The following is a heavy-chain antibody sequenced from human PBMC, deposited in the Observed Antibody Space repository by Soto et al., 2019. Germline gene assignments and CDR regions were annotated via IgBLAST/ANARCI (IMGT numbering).Heavy chain of an antibody. CDR1: GYTFTSYG. Sequence: ASVKVSCKASGYTFTSYGISWVRQAPGQGLEWMGWISAYNGNTNYAQKLQGRATMTTDTSTSTAYMELRSLRSDDTAVYYCVVAAQPYYFDYWGQGTLVTVSS. CDR3: VVAAQPYYFDY. CDR2: ISAYNGNT. D-gene: IGHD2-15*01. V-gene: IGHV1-18*01. J-gene: IGHJ4*02.